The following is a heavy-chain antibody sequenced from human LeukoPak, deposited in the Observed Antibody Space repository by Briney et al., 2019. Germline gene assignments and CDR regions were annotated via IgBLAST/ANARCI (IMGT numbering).Heavy chain of an antibody. D-gene: IGHD2-21*02. Sequence: PSETLSLTCTVSGGSISSYYWSWIRQPPGKGLEWIGYIYYSGSTNYNPSLKSRVTISVDTSKNQFSPKLSSVTAADTAVYYCAATFNCGGDCYGFDYWGQGTLVTVSS. V-gene: IGHV4-59*08. CDR2: IYYSGST. CDR3: AATFNCGGDCYGFDY. CDR1: GGSISSYY. J-gene: IGHJ4*02.